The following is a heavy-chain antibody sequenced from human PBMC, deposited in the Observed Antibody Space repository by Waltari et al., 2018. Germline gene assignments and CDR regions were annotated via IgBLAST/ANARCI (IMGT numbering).Heavy chain of an antibody. J-gene: IGHJ5*02. Sequence: QVQLQQWGAGLLEPAETLSLTCAVYGGSVSGYYWSWIRQPRGRRLECIGEIKQSGSTNYYPALTSRVTISVDTSKNQFSLTLSSVTAADTAVYYCARSGNYYASSGYSGNWFDPWGQGTLVTVSS. CDR1: GGSVSGYY. V-gene: IGHV4-34*01. D-gene: IGHD3-22*01. CDR2: IKQSGST. CDR3: ARSGNYYASSGYSGNWFDP.